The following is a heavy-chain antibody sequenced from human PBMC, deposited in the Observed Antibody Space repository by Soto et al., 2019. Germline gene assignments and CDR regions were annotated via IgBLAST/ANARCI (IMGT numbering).Heavy chain of an antibody. V-gene: IGHV1-2*04. CDR1: VYTFTGYY. Sequence: GASVKVSCKASVYTFTGYYMHWVRQAPGQGLEWMGWINPNSGGTNYAQKFQGWVTMTRDTSISTAYMELSRLRSDDTAVYYCARAYYPGGYSGYDLGYNWFDPWGQGTLVTVSS. CDR3: ARAYYPGGYSGYDLGYNWFDP. CDR2: INPNSGGT. J-gene: IGHJ5*02. D-gene: IGHD5-12*01.